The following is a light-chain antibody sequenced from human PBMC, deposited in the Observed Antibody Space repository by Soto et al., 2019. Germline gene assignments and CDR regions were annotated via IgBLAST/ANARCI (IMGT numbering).Light chain of an antibody. V-gene: IGKV3-20*01. CDR3: QQYGSSPLT. Sequence: TKSPGTLSLYPVEIATLSCRASQSISSYLAWYQQKPGQAPRLLIYGASSRATGIPDRFSGSGSGTDFTLIISRLEPEDFAVYYCQQYGSSPLTFGQRRLLEV. CDR2: GAS. CDR1: QSISSY. J-gene: IGKJ5*01.